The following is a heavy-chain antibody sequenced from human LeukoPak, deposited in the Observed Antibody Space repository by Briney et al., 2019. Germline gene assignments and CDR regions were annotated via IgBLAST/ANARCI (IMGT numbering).Heavy chain of an antibody. V-gene: IGHV4-39*01. CDR3: ARQGAEGSYGVIDFDY. Sequence: SETLSLTCTVSGGSISSSSYYWGWIRQPPGKGLEWIGSIYYSGSTYYNPSLKSRVTISVDTSKNQFSLKLSSATAADTAVYYCARQGAEGSYGVIDFDYWGQGTLVTVSS. CDR1: GGSISSSSYY. J-gene: IGHJ4*02. D-gene: IGHD5-18*01. CDR2: IYYSGST.